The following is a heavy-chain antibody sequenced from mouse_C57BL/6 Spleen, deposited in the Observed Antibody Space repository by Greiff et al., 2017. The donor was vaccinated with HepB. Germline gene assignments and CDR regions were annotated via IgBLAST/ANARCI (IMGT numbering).Heavy chain of an antibody. Sequence: KLQESGEGLVKPGGSLKLSCAASGFTFSSYAMSWVRQTPEKRLEWVAYISSGGDYIYYADTVKGRFTISRDNARNTLYLQMSSLKSEDTAMYYCTRGNSYGWYFDVWGTGTTVTVSS. D-gene: IGHD1-1*01. CDR2: ISSGGDYI. CDR3: TRGNSYGWYFDV. J-gene: IGHJ1*03. V-gene: IGHV5-9-1*02. CDR1: GFTFSSYA.